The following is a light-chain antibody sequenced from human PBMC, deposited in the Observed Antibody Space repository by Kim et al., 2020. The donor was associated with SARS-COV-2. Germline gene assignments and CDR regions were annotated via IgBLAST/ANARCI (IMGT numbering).Light chain of an antibody. CDR3: EQYGISPRT. CDR2: GAS. Sequence: EVVLTQSPGTLSLSPGERAILSCRASQSVNNNYLAWYQQKPGQAPRLLIYGASSRATVIPDRFSGGGSGTDFTLTISRLEPEDFAVYYCEQYGISPRTFGQGTKVDIK. J-gene: IGKJ1*01. CDR1: QSVNNNY. V-gene: IGKV3-20*01.